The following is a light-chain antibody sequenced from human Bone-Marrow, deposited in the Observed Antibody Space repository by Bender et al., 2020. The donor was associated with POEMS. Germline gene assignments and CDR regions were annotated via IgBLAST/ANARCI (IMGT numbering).Light chain of an antibody. Sequence: QSVLTQPPSVSGAPGQRVTISCTGSSSNTGSGYDINWYQHLPGTAPKLLISGNSNRPSGVPDRFSGSKSGTSASLAITWLQAWDEGDFFCQAYDNRLGCWVFGGGTKLTVL. CDR1: SSNTGSGYD. V-gene: IGLV1-40*01. CDR3: QAYDNRLGCWV. J-gene: IGLJ3*02. CDR2: GNS.